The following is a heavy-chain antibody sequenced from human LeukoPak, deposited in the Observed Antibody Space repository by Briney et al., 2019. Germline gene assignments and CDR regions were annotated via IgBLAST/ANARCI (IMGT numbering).Heavy chain of an antibody. V-gene: IGHV4-38-2*02. CDR2: IYHSGST. CDR3: ARGVDYYGV. D-gene: IGHD3-10*01. CDR1: GYSISSGYY. J-gene: IGHJ4*02. Sequence: SETLSLTCSVSGYSISSGYYWGWIRQPPGKGLEWIGNIYHSGSTYYNPSLKSRVTISVDTSKNQFSLKLSSVTAADTAVYYCARGVDYYGVWGQGTLVTASS.